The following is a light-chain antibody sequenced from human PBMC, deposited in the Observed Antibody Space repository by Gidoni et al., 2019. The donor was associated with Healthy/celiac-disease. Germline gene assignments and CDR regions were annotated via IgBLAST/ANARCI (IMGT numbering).Light chain of an antibody. CDR2: KAS. Sequence: DIQMTQSPSTLSASVGDRVTITCRASQSISSWLAWYQQKPGKAPKLLIYKASSLKSGVPSRFSGSGSGTEFTLTISSLQPDDFATYYCQQYKSKETFGQGTKVEIK. CDR3: QQYKSKET. J-gene: IGKJ1*01. CDR1: QSISSW. V-gene: IGKV1-5*03.